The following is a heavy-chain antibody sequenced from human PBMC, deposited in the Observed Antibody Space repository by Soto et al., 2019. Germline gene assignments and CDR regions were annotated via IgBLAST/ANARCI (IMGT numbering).Heavy chain of an antibody. D-gene: IGHD3-16*02. CDR3: AKGVSVGLSGYYGMDV. CDR1: AFTFSGHV. CDR2: ISSNGGST. Sequence: EVQLLESGGGLVQPGGSLRLSCAASAFTFSGHVMSWVRQAPGKGLEWVSGISSNGGSTYDAYAVKGRFTISRDNSKNTPYLQMNRLSDEDTAVYYCAKGVSVGLSGYYGMDVWGQGTTVTVSS. J-gene: IGHJ6*02. V-gene: IGHV3-23*01.